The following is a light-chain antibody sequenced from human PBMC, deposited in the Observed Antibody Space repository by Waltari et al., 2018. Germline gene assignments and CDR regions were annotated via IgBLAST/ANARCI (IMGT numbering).Light chain of an antibody. CDR1: NIADKN. J-gene: IGLJ1*01. CDR3: QVWDTSIDLSV. CDR2: YDS. Sequence: SYVLTQAPSVSVAPGETARITCGGNNIADKNVHWYQQKPGQAPVLVIFYDSDRPSGTPVRFSASNSLNTATLTISRAEAGDEADYYCQVWDTSIDLSVFETGTKVTVL. V-gene: IGLV3-21*04.